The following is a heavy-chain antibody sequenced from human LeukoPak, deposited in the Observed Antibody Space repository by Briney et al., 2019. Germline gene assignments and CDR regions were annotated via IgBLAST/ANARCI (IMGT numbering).Heavy chain of an antibody. V-gene: IGHV3-21*01. J-gene: IGHJ4*02. CDR1: GFTFSSYS. CDR3: AREVAEGFDY. CDR2: ISSSSSYI. Sequence: GGSLRLSCAASGFTFSSYSMNWVRQAPGKGLEWVSSISSSSSYIYYADSVKGRFTISRDNPKNSLYLQMNSLRAEDTAVYYCAREVAEGFDYWGQGTLVTVSS.